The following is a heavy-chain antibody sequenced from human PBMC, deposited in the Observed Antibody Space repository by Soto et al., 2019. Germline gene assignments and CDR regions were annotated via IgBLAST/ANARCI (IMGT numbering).Heavy chain of an antibody. J-gene: IGHJ4*02. V-gene: IGHV3-48*02. CDR2: ITDSSDTV. D-gene: IGHD3-3*01. CDR3: ARDFGHGYYLDY. Sequence: PGGSLSLPCVASGFSFSNYNMNWVRQAPGKGLEWVSYITDSSDTVHYADSVRGRFTISRDNAESSLYLQMNSLRDEDTAVYFCARDFGHGYYLDYWGRGTLVTVSS. CDR1: GFSFSNYN.